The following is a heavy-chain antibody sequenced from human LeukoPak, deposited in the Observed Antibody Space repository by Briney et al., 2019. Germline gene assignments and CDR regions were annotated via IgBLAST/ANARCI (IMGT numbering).Heavy chain of an antibody. CDR1: GFTFARSA. Sequence: SVKVSCKASGFTFARSAVQWVRQARGQRPEWIGWIVIANGNTNYAQKFQERLTVTRDMSTSTAYMELSSLRSEDTAVYYCAAEDDFLTGYYDFDYWGQGTVVTVSS. V-gene: IGHV1-58*01. J-gene: IGHJ4*02. D-gene: IGHD3-9*01. CDR3: AAEDDFLTGYYDFDY. CDR2: IVIANGNT.